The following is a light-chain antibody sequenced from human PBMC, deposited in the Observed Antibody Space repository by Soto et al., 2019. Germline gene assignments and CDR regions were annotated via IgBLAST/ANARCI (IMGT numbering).Light chain of an antibody. J-gene: IGKJ2*01. CDR3: QQYYSTPYT. Sequence: DIVMTQSPDSLAVSLGERATINCKSSQSVLSSSNNKNYLAWYQQKPGQPPKLLIYWASTRESGVPDRFSGSGSGTDFTLTISSLQAEAVAVYYCQQYYSTPYTFGPGTKLEIK. CDR1: QSVLSSSNNKNY. V-gene: IGKV4-1*01. CDR2: WAS.